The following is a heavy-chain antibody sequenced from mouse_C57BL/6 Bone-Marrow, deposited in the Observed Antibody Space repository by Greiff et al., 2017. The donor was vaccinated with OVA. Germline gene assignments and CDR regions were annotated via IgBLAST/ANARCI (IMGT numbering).Heavy chain of an antibody. CDR3: AREPVGGLRRAWFAY. CDR1: GYTFTSYW. CDR2: IDPNSGGT. Sequence: VQLQQPGAELVKPGASVKLSCKASGYTFTSYWMHWVKQRPGRGLEWIGRIDPNSGGTKYNEKFKSKATLTVDKPSSTAYMQLSSLTSEDSAVYYCAREPVGGLRRAWFAYWGQGTLVTVSA. V-gene: IGHV1-72*01. J-gene: IGHJ3*01. D-gene: IGHD2-4*01.